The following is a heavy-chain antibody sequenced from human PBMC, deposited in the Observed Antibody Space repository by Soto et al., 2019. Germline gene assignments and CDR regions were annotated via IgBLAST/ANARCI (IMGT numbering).Heavy chain of an antibody. J-gene: IGHJ6*02. Sequence: GSLRLSCAASGFTFSSYAMSWVRQAPGKGLEWVSAISGSGGSTYYADSVKGRFTISRDNSKNTLYLQMNSLRAEDTAVYYCAKDRSCSSTSCYYYYYGMDVWGQGTTVT. CDR3: AKDRSCSSTSCYYYYYGMDV. CDR2: ISGSGGST. CDR1: GFTFSSYA. D-gene: IGHD2-2*01. V-gene: IGHV3-23*01.